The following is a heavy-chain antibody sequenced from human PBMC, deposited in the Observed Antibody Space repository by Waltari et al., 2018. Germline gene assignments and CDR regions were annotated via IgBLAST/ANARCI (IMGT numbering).Heavy chain of an antibody. Sequence: QVQLQESGPGLVKPSETLSPTCTVSGGSFSSHFWSWFRQPPGKGLEWLGYIYYSGSTDYNPSLKSRVTISVDTSKNQFSLKLTSVTAADTAVYYCARGHGGSYYVFDYWGQGTLVTVSS. CDR1: GGSFSSHF. CDR3: ARGHGGSYYVFDY. J-gene: IGHJ4*02. V-gene: IGHV4-59*11. D-gene: IGHD1-26*01. CDR2: IYYSGST.